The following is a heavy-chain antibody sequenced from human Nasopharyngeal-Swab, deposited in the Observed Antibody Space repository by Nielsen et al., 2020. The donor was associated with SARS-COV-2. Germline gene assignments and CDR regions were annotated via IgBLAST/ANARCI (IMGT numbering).Heavy chain of an antibody. Sequence: VRQMPGKGLEWVANIKQDGSEKYYVDSVKGRFTISRDNAKNSLYLQMNSLRAEDTAVYYCARVGAVAVYFDYWGQGTLVTVSS. D-gene: IGHD6-19*01. CDR2: IKQDGSEK. V-gene: IGHV3-7*04. CDR3: ARVGAVAVYFDY. J-gene: IGHJ4*02.